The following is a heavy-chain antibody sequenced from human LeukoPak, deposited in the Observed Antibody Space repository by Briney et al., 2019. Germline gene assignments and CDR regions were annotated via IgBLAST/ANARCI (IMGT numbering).Heavy chain of an antibody. CDR1: GGSISSYY. D-gene: IGHD6-19*01. J-gene: IGHJ4*02. CDR3: AREGSSGWYDY. V-gene: IGHV4-59*01. CDR2: IYYSGNT. Sequence: SETLSLTCTVSGGSISSYYWSWIRQPPGKGLEWIGYIYYSGNTNYNPSLKSRVTISVDTSKNQFSLKLSSVTAADTAVYYCAREGSSGWYDYWGQGTLVTVSS.